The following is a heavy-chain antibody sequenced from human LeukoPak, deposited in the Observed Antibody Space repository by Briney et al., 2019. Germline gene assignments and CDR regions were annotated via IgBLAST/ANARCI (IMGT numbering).Heavy chain of an antibody. CDR2: IYYSGST. CDR3: ARAPLEGSSSSLYYYYGMDV. CDR1: GGSISSSSYY. J-gene: IGHJ6*02. D-gene: IGHD6-6*01. Sequence: SETLSLTCTVSGGSISSSSYYWGWIRQPPGKGLEWIGSIYYSGSTNYNPSLKSRVTISVDTSKNQFSLKLSSVTAADTAVYYCARAPLEGSSSSLYYYYGMDVWGQGTTVTVSS. V-gene: IGHV4-39*07.